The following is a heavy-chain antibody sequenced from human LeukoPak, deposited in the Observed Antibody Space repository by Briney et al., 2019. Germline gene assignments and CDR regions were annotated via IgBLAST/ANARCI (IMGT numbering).Heavy chain of an antibody. J-gene: IGHJ4*02. CDR3: AKALDTYVEAAAGTSY. V-gene: IGHV3-30*18. CDR1: GFTFSSYG. D-gene: IGHD6-13*01. CDR2: ISYDGSNK. Sequence: SGGSLRLSCAASGFTFSSYGMHWVRQAPGKGLEWVAVISYDGSNKYYADSVKGRFTISRDNSKNTLYLQMNSPRAEDTAVYYCAKALDTYVEAAAGTSYWGQGTLVTVSS.